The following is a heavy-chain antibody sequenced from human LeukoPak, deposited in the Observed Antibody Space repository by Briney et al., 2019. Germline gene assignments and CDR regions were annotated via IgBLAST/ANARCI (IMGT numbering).Heavy chain of an antibody. CDR3: ARARPATAVVPYYFDY. D-gene: IGHD2-21*02. J-gene: IGHJ4*02. V-gene: IGHV4-34*01. CDR2: INHSGST. Sequence: SETLSLTCAVYGGSFSGYYWSWIRQPPGKGLEWIGEINHSGSTNYNPSLKSRVTISVDTSKNQFSLKLSSVTAADTAVYYCARARPATAVVPYYFDYWGQGTLVTVSS. CDR1: GGSFSGYY.